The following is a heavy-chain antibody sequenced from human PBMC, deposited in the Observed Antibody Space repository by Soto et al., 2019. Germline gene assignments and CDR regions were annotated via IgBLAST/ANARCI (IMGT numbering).Heavy chain of an antibody. D-gene: IGHD6-13*01. J-gene: IGHJ4*02. V-gene: IGHV3-23*01. CDR3: ARRGPGTYFDY. CDR2: ISGSGDST. Sequence: EVQLLDSGGGLVQPGGSLRLSCAASGFTFSSYAMNWVRPAPGKGLQWASAISGSGDSTYYADSVKGRFTISRDNSKNTLYLQMNSLRTEDTAVYYCARRGPGTYFDYWGQGTLVTVSS. CDR1: GFTFSSYA.